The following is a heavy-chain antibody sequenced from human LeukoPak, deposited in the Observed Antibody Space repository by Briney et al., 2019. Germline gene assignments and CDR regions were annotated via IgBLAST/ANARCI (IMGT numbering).Heavy chain of an antibody. CDR1: GFTFDDYG. Sequence: GGSLRLSCAASGFTFDDYGMSWVRQAPGKGLELVSGINWNGGSTGYADSVKGRFTISRDNAKNSLYLQMNSLRAEDTALYYCARVGGSYYVDYYYMDVWGKGTTVTVSS. J-gene: IGHJ6*03. V-gene: IGHV3-20*04. CDR3: ARVGGSYYVDYYYMDV. CDR2: INWNGGST. D-gene: IGHD1-26*01.